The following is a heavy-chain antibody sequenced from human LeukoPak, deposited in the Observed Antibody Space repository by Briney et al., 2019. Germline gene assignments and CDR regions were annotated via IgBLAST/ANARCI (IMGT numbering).Heavy chain of an antibody. CDR1: GYTFTGYY. D-gene: IGHD3-22*01. Sequence: ASVKVSCKASGYTFTGYYMHWVRQAPGQGLEWMGWINPNSGGTNYAQKFQGRVTMTRDTSISTAYMELSRLRSDDTAVYYCARDSLGYYYDSSGYYSTGEFDYWGQGTLVTVSS. CDR2: INPNSGGT. CDR3: ARDSLGYYYDSSGYYSTGEFDY. J-gene: IGHJ4*02. V-gene: IGHV1-2*02.